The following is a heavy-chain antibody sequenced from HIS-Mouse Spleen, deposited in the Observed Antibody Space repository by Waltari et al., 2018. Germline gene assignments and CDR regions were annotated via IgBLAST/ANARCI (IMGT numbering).Heavy chain of an antibody. CDR3: ARGYYYDSSGYPSYAFDI. V-gene: IGHV4-34*01. Sequence: QVQLQQWGAGLLKPSETLSLTCAVYGGSFSGYYWSWIRQPPGKGLEWIGEINHSGSTNYNPSLKSRVTISVDTSKNQFPLKLSSVTAADTAVYYCARGYYYDSSGYPSYAFDIWGQGTMVTVSS. CDR1: GGSFSGYY. CDR2: INHSGST. J-gene: IGHJ3*02. D-gene: IGHD3-22*01.